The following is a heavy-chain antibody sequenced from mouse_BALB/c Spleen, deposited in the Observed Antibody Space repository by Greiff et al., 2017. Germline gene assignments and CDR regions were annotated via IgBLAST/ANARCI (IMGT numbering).Heavy chain of an antibody. CDR1: GYTFTDYN. CDR2: IYPYNGGT. CDR3: ARWDYAHYYAMDY. D-gene: IGHD1-1*01. Sequence: VQLKQSGPELVKPGASVKISCKASGYTFTDYNMHWVKQSHGKSLEWIGYIYPYNGGTGYSQKFKSKATLTVDNSSSTAYMELRSLTSEDSAVYYCARWDYAHYYAMDYWGQGTSVTVSS. V-gene: IGHV1S29*02. J-gene: IGHJ4*01.